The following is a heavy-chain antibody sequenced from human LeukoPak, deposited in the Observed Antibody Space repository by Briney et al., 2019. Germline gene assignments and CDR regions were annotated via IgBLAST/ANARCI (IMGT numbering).Heavy chain of an antibody. Sequence: SETLSLTCTVSGGSISSYYWSWIRQPPGKGLEWIGYIYYSGSTNYNPSLKSRVTISVDTSKNQFSLKLSSVTAADTAVYYCASAASGYSYGLTNWYFDFWGRGTLVTVSS. D-gene: IGHD5-18*01. CDR1: GGSISSYY. J-gene: IGHJ2*01. V-gene: IGHV4-59*01. CDR3: ASAASGYSYGLTNWYFDF. CDR2: IYYSGST.